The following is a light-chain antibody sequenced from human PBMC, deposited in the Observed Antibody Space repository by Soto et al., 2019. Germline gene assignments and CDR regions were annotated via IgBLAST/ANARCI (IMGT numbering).Light chain of an antibody. Sequence: EIVLTQSPGTLSLSPGERATLSCRASQSVSRDYLAWYQQKPGQAPRLLIYGASSRATGIPDRFSGSGSGTDFTLTINRLVPEDFAVYYCQQYGSSPLTFGQGAKVEIK. CDR3: QQYGSSPLT. CDR2: GAS. J-gene: IGKJ1*01. V-gene: IGKV3-20*01. CDR1: QSVSRDY.